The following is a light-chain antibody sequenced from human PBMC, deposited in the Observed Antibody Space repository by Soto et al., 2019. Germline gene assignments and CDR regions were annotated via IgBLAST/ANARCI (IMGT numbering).Light chain of an antibody. CDR2: DVS. J-gene: IGLJ2*01. CDR1: SSDVGGYNY. Sequence: QSALTQPASVSGSPGQSITISCTGTSSDVGGYNYVSWYQQHPGKAPKLTIYDVSNRPSGVSNRFSGSKSGNTASLTISGLQAEDEADYYCIAYTSSSTLVVFGGGTKVTVL. V-gene: IGLV2-14*01. CDR3: IAYTSSSTLVV.